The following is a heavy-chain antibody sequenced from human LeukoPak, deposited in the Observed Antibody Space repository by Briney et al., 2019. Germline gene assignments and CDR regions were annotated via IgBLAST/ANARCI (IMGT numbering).Heavy chain of an antibody. CDR1: GITFSSYL. J-gene: IGHJ4*02. CDR2: INSDGSTT. CDR3: ASGVTTGY. Sequence: PGGSLRQFCAASGITFSSYLMHWVRQAPGKGRVWVSLINSDGSTTSYADSVKGRFTISRDNAKNTLYLQMNSLRAEDTAVYYCASGVTTGYWGQGTLVTVSS. V-gene: IGHV3-74*01. D-gene: IGHD1-26*01.